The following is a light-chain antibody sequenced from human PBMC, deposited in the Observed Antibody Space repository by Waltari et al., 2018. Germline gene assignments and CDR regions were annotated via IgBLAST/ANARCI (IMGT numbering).Light chain of an antibody. CDR2: DVS. CDR1: ESISSLV. J-gene: IGKJ1*01. V-gene: IGKV3D-20*01. CDR3: QQYSSSPWT. Sequence: EVVLTQSPGTLSLSPGESVTLSCGASESISSLVGWYQQRPGLPPRPIVFDVSKRVTGVPDRFSGRRSGSDFTLTVNRLEPEDFAVYYCQQYSSSPWTFGQGTKLE.